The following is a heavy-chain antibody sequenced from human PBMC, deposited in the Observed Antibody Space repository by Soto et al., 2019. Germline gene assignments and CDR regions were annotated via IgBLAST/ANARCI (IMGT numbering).Heavy chain of an antibody. CDR1: GFSLNTNGMG. CDR3: AGWNYESGLDV. CDR2: IYWDEDK. Sequence: QITLKESGPTLVRPTQTLTLTCSFSGFSLNTNGMGVGWIRQPPVTALEWLTFIYWDEDKRYRPSLKTRLPVTTDTSKIEVGLTLTNLDPWDTGTYYCAGWNYESGLDVWGQGTTVTVSS. V-gene: IGHV2-5*02. J-gene: IGHJ6*02. D-gene: IGHD1-7*01.